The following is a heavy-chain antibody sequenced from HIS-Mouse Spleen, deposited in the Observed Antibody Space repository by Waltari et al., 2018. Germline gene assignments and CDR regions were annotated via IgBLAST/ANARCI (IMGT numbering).Heavy chain of an antibody. V-gene: IGHV3-30-3*01. CDR3: ARDPELYSGSYYFDY. Sequence: QVQLVESGGGVVQPGRSLRLSCAASGFTFSSYAVHWVRQAPGKGLEWVAVISYDGSNKYYADSVKGRFTISRDNSKNTLYLQMNSLRAEDTAVYYCARDPELYSGSYYFDYWGQGTLVTVSS. CDR1: GFTFSSYA. D-gene: IGHD1-26*01. J-gene: IGHJ4*02. CDR2: ISYDGSNK.